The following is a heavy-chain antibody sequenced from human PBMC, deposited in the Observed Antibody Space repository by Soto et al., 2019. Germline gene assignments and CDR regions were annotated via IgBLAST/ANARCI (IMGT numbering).Heavy chain of an antibody. D-gene: IGHD3-3*01. V-gene: IGHV1-2*04. J-gene: IGHJ4*02. Sequence: ASVKVSCKAAGYTFTGSYMHWVRQAPGQGLEWMGWINPNSGGTNYAQKFQGWVTMTRDTSISTAYMELSRLRSDDTAVYYCATKYFDFWSVYRSVIPGFDQWGQGALVTVSS. CDR3: ATKYFDFWSVYRSVIPGFDQ. CDR1: GYTFTGSY. CDR2: INPNSGGT.